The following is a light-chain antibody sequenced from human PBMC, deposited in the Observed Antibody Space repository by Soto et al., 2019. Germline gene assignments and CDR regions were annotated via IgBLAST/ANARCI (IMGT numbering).Light chain of an antibody. CDR2: GAS. V-gene: IGKV3-15*01. CDR1: RSVSSN. Sequence: EIVMTQSPATLSVSPGERATLSCRASRSVSSNLAWYQQKPGQAPRPLIYGASTRATGIPDRFSGSGSGTEFTLTISSLQSEDFAIYYCQQYNNWPPYTFGQGTKLEIK. J-gene: IGKJ2*01. CDR3: QQYNNWPPYT.